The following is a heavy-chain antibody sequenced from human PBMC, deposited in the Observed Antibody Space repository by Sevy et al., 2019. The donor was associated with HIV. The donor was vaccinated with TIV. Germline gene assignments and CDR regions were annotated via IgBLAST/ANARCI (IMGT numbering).Heavy chain of an antibody. V-gene: IGHV3-74*01. Sequence: GGSLRLSCAASGFTFSTYWMHWVRQAPGKGLVWVSRINSDGSSTSYADSVKGRFTISRDNAKNTLYLQMNRLRAEDTAVYYCARLRYCSSTRCYTYYGVDAFDIWGQGTMVTVSS. CDR1: GFTFSTYW. D-gene: IGHD2-2*02. J-gene: IGHJ3*02. CDR3: ARLRYCSSTRCYTYYGVDAFDI. CDR2: INSDGSST.